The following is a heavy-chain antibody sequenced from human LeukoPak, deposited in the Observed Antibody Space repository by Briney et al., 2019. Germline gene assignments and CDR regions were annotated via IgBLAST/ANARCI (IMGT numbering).Heavy chain of an antibody. CDR3: ARDYNSARYFDY. J-gene: IGHJ4*02. Sequence: SETLSLTCAVYGESFSGYYWSWIRQPPGKGLEWIGEINHSGSTNYNPSLKSRVTISVDTPKNQLSLKLSSVTAADTAVNYCARDYNSARYFDYWGQGTLVTVSS. V-gene: IGHV4-34*01. CDR2: INHSGST. CDR1: GESFSGYY. D-gene: IGHD6-25*01.